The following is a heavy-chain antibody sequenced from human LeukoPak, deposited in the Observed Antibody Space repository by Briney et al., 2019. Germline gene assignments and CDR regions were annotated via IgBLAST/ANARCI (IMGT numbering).Heavy chain of an antibody. CDR2: IKQDGSEK. Sequence: GGSLRLSCAASGFTFSSYWMSWVRQAPGKGLEWVANIKQDGSEKYYVDSVKGRFTISRDNAKNSLYLQMNSLRAEDTAVYYCVRVVGESHFDYWGQGTLVTVSS. CDR3: VRVVGESHFDY. D-gene: IGHD2-21*01. V-gene: IGHV3-7*03. CDR1: GFTFSSYW. J-gene: IGHJ4*02.